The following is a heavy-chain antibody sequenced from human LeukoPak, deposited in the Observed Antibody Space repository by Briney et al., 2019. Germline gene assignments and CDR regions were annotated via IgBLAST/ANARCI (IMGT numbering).Heavy chain of an antibody. D-gene: IGHD3-9*01. CDR1: GYTFTSYD. CDR2: MNPNSGNT. J-gene: IGHJ6*02. V-gene: IGHV1-8*01. Sequence: ASVKVSYKASGYTFTSYDTNWVRQSTGQGLEGMGWMNPNSGNTGYAQKYPGRVTMTRNTSISTAYMELSSLRSEDTAVYYCARDYGAFDWLAPYYYYYYGMDVWGQGTTVTVSS. CDR3: ARDYGAFDWLAPYYYYYYGMDV.